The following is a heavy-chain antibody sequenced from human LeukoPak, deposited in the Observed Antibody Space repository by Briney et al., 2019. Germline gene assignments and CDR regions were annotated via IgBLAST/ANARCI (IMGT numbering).Heavy chain of an antibody. D-gene: IGHD6-6*01. CDR3: ARIKRVGGSSSAYYYYYGMDV. CDR1: GGSISSYY. Sequence: SETLSLTCTVSGGSISSYYWSWIRQPLGKGLEWIGEINHSGSTNYNPSLKSRVTISVDTSKNQFSLKLSSVTAADTAVYYCARIKRVGGSSSAYYYYYGMDVWGQGTTVTVSS. V-gene: IGHV4-34*01. CDR2: INHSGST. J-gene: IGHJ6*02.